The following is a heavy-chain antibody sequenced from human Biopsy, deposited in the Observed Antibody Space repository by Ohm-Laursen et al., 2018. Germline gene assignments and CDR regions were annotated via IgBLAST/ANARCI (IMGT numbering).Heavy chain of an antibody. CDR2: IDSSAAST. CDR1: GFSVNDNY. J-gene: IGHJ4*02. Sequence: GSLRLSCAASGFSVNDNYMNWVRQAPGKGLDWVSSIDSSAASTFYADSVKGRFTISRDNSKNTLFLQMNSLRAADTAIYYCASDLNGDPSAFDYWGQGTPVTVSS. V-gene: IGHV3-53*01. CDR3: ASDLNGDPSAFDY. D-gene: IGHD4-17*01.